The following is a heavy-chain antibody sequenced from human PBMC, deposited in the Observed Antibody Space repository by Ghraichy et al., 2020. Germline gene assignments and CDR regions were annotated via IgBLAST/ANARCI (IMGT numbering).Heavy chain of an antibody. Sequence: SLRLSCTASGFTFDDFAMHWVRQPPGKGLEWVSGVSSNSNNKGYADSVRGRFTISRDNAKQSLSLQMDSLGPEDTAVYYCAKDRGFYDAFDFWGHGTTVTVSS. J-gene: IGHJ3*01. CDR3: AKDRGFYDAFDF. CDR2: VSSNSNNK. CDR1: GFTFDDFA. V-gene: IGHV3-9*01. D-gene: IGHD3-10*01.